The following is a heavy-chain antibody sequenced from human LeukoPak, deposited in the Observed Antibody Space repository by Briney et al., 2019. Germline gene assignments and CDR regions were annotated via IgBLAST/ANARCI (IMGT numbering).Heavy chain of an antibody. V-gene: IGHV4-39*01. D-gene: IGHD3-22*01. CDR1: GGSISSSSYY. J-gene: IGHJ3*02. CDR3: ASYGSSGYKGAFDI. Sequence: SETLSLTCTVSGGSISSSSYYWGWIRQPPGKGLEWIGSIYYSGSTYYNPSLKSRVTISVDTPKNQFSLKLSSVTAADTAVYYCASYGSSGYKGAFDIWGQGTMVTVSS. CDR2: IYYSGST.